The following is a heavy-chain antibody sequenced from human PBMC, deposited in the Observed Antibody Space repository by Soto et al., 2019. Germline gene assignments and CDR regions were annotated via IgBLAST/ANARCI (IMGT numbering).Heavy chain of an antibody. CDR2: MNPLNGDT. J-gene: IGHJ3*02. CDR1: GYTFTTYS. CDR3: ARGNSGAFDI. V-gene: IGHV1-3*01. Sequence: QVQLVQSGAEVKKPGASVKVSCKASGYTFTTYSMHWVRQAPGQRLEWMGWMNPLNGDTKYSQRFQGRLTIIRDTSASTAYMELSSLSSNATAIYYCARGNSGAFDIWGQGTMVTVSS. D-gene: IGHD6-19*01.